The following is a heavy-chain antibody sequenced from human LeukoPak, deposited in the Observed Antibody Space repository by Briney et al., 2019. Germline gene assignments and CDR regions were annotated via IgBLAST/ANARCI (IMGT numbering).Heavy chain of an antibody. Sequence: SETLSLTCIVSGDSINNDTYYWNWIRQPAGKGLEWIGRMYVSGSSNYNPALKSRVSISVDTSKSQFSLRLSSVTAADTAIYYCATYRQVLLPFESWGQGTLVTVSS. D-gene: IGHD2-8*02. V-gene: IGHV4-61*02. CDR2: MYVSGSS. CDR1: GDSINNDTYY. CDR3: ATYRQVLLPFES. J-gene: IGHJ4*02.